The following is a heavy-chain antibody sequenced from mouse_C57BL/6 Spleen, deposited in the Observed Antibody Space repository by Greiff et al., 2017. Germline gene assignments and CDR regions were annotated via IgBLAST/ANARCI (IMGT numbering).Heavy chain of an antibody. J-gene: IGHJ4*01. CDR2: IYPGSGST. CDR1: GYTFTSYW. Sequence: QVQLQQPGAELVKPGASVKMSCKASGYTFTSYWITWVKQRPGQGLEWIRDIYPGSGSTNYNEKFKSKATLTVDTSSSTAYMQLSSLTSEDSAVYYCARGYDYDDAMDYWGQGTSVTVSS. CDR3: ARGYDYDDAMDY. D-gene: IGHD2-4*01. V-gene: IGHV1-55*01.